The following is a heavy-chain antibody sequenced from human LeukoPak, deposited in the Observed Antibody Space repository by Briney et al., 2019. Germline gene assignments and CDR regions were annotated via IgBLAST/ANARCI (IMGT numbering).Heavy chain of an antibody. CDR1: GFTFSSYE. J-gene: IGHJ4*02. Sequence: GGSLRLSCAASGFTFSSYEMTWVRQAPGKGLEWVSYISSSGSTIYYADSVKGRFTISRDNAKNSLYLQMNSLRAEDTAVYYCARALFSGGSCYSDYWGQGTLVTVSS. D-gene: IGHD2-15*01. V-gene: IGHV3-48*03. CDR2: ISSSGSTI. CDR3: ARALFSGGSCYSDY.